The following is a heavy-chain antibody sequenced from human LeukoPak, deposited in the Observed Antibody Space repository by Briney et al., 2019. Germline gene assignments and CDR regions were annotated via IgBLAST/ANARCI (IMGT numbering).Heavy chain of an antibody. J-gene: IGHJ4*02. CDR3: ARGPRHYFGAGSAPKDFEY. CDR1: AYTFTSYG. Sequence: GASVTVSFTSSAYTFTSYGIHWVRQAPGQGPEWMGWISAYNGNRDYALKFQGRVTMATDTSTNTAQMELRSLRSDDTAVYYCARGPRHYFGAGSAPKDFEYWGQGSLVSVSS. CDR2: ISAYNGNR. V-gene: IGHV1-18*01. D-gene: IGHD3-10*01.